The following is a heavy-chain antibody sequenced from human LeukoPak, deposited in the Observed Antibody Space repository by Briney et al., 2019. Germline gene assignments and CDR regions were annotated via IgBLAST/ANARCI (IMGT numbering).Heavy chain of an antibody. J-gene: IGHJ3*01. D-gene: IGHD3-9*01. CDR2: VYRSGST. Sequence: SETLSLTCVVSGYSLSSGYYWGWIRQPPGKGLEWIGTVYRSGSTYYHPPLKSRVTLSLDTSKNEFSLRLSSVAAADTAVYYCARHDILGSSAWIDAFDVWGQGTMVTVS. V-gene: IGHV4-38-2*01. CDR3: ARHDILGSSAWIDAFDV. CDR1: GYSLSSGYY.